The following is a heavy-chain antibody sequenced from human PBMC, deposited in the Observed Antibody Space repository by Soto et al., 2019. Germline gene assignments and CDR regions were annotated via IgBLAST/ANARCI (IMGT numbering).Heavy chain of an antibody. CDR3: ARKAWVRFDY. V-gene: IGHV4-4*02. J-gene: IGHJ4*02. CDR2: VFHTGNT. Sequence: LALTCTVSGDSMTRSVWWTWVRQPPGKGLEWIGEVFHTGNTNYNPSLKSRVTMSVDKSTNEFSLKVTSVTAADTAIYYCARKAWVRFDYWGQGALVTVSS. D-gene: IGHD7-27*01. CDR1: GDSMTRSVW.